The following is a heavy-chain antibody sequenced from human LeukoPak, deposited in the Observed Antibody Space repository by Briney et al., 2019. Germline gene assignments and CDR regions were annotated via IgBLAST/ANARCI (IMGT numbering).Heavy chain of an antibody. CDR3: ARDRSISGSYYGDFDY. V-gene: IGHV4-4*07. D-gene: IGHD1-26*01. Sequence: SETLSLTCTVSGGSISSYYWSWIRQPAGKGLEWIGRIYTSGSTNYNPSLKSRVTISVDKSKNQFSLKLSSVTAADTAVYYCARDRSISGSYYGDFDYWGQGTLVTVPS. CDR1: GGSISSYY. J-gene: IGHJ4*02. CDR2: IYTSGST.